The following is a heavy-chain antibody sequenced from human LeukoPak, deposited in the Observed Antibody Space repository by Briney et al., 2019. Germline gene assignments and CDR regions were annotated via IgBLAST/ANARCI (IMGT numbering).Heavy chain of an antibody. Sequence: GGSLRLSCAASGFTVSRNYMSWVRQAPGKGLEWVSLTYSDGSTSYTESVKGRFTISRDNSKNTLSLQLNSLGAEDTAVYYCARDGGSSTKEPTGVYYYYGMDVWGQGTTVTVSS. V-gene: IGHV3-53*01. CDR2: TYSDGST. D-gene: IGHD1-1*01. CDR1: GFTVSRNY. J-gene: IGHJ6*02. CDR3: ARDGGSSTKEPTGVYYYYGMDV.